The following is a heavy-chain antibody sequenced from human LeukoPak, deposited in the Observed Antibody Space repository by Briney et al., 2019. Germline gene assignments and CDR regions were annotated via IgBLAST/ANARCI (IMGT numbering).Heavy chain of an antibody. CDR1: GGTFSSYA. V-gene: IGHV1-69*13. CDR3: ARGGAAYCGGDCYFDY. J-gene: IGHJ4*02. D-gene: IGHD2-21*02. CDR2: IIPIFGTA. Sequence: ASVKVSCKASGGTFSSYAISWVRRAPGQGLEWMGGIIPIFGTANYAQKFQGRVTITADESTSTAYMELSSLRSEDTAVYYCARGGAAYCGGDCYFDYWGQGTLVTVSS.